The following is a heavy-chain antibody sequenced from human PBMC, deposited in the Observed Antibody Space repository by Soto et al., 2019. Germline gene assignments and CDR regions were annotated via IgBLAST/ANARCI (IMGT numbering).Heavy chain of an antibody. CDR2: IYHGGST. Sequence: QVQLQESGPGLVKPSGTLSLTCAVSGGSISSSNLWTWVRQPPGKGLEWIGEIYHGGSTNYNPSLKCRVTLAVDKSKTQFPLRLSSVTAADTAVYYCARSPRSIAAGGIDYWGQGILVTVSS. CDR3: ARSPRSIAAGGIDY. CDR1: GGSISSSNL. V-gene: IGHV4-4*02. J-gene: IGHJ4*02. D-gene: IGHD6-13*01.